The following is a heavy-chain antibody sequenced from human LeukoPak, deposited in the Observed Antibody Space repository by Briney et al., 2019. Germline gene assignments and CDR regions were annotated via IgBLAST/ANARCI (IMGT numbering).Heavy chain of an antibody. CDR1: GFTFSSYG. CDR3: AKSGRYYDFWSGYYADY. CDR2: ISYDGSNK. Sequence: SGGSLRLSCAASGFTFSSYGMHWVRQAPGKGLEWVAVISYDGSNKYYADSVKGRFTISRDNSKNTLYLQMNSLRAEDTAVHYCAKSGRYYDFWSGYYADYWGQGTLVTVSS. D-gene: IGHD3-3*01. J-gene: IGHJ4*02. V-gene: IGHV3-30*18.